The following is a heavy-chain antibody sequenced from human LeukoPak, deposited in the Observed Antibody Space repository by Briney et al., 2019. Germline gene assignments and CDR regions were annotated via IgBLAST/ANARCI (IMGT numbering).Heavy chain of an antibody. Sequence: MAGGSLRLSCAASGFTFSNAWMSWVRQAPGKGLEWVGRIKSKTDGGTTDYAAPVKGRFTISRDDSKNTLYLQMNSLKTEDTAVYYCTTVIVSGYDYDYWGQGTLVTVSS. V-gene: IGHV3-15*01. CDR2: IKSKTDGGTT. CDR3: TTVIVSGYDYDY. D-gene: IGHD5-12*01. J-gene: IGHJ4*02. CDR1: GFTFSNAW.